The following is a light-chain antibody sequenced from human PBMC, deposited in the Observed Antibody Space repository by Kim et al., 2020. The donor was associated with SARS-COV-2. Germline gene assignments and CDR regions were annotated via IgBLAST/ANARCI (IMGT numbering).Light chain of an antibody. Sequence: KTVTISCTRSSGIIASNYVQWYQQRPGSSPTTVIYENNQRPSGVPDRFSGSIDISSNSASLTISGLKTEDEADYYCQSYDSSNPWVFGGGTQLTVL. J-gene: IGLJ3*02. V-gene: IGLV6-57*01. CDR3: QSYDSSNPWV. CDR1: SGIIASNY. CDR2: ENN.